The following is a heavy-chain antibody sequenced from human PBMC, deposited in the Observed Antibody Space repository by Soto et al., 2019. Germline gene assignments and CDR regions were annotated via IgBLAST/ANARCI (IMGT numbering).Heavy chain of an antibody. Sequence: SVKVSCKASGGTFSSYAISWVRQAPGQGLEWMGGIIPIFGTASYAQKFQGRVTITADESTSTAYMELSSLRSEDTAVYYCARVLTSSGWYGGFDYWGQGTLVTVSS. D-gene: IGHD6-19*01. CDR2: IIPIFGTA. CDR1: GGTFSSYA. CDR3: ARVLTSSGWYGGFDY. J-gene: IGHJ4*02. V-gene: IGHV1-69*13.